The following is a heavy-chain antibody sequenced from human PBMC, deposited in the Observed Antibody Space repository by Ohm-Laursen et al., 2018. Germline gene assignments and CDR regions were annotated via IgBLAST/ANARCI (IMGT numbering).Heavy chain of an antibody. Sequence: GTLSLTCTVSGGSISSYYWHWIRQPPGKGLEWIGYIYYSGTTNYNPSLKSRVTISLNTSKNQFSLKLSSVTAADTAVYYCARYSYSTSWYGNWFDPWGQGTLVTVSS. CDR2: IYYSGTT. J-gene: IGHJ5*02. V-gene: IGHV4-59*01. CDR1: GGSISSYY. D-gene: IGHD6-13*01. CDR3: ARYSYSTSWYGNWFDP.